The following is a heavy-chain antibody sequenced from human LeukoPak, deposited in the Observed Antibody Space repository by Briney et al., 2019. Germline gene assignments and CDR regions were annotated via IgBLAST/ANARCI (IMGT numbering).Heavy chain of an antibody. J-gene: IGHJ4*02. D-gene: IGHD1-14*01. CDR3: AGDGTDY. CDR2: ISSSSSTI. CDR1: GFTFSNAW. Sequence: GGSLRLSCAASGFTFSNAWMSWVRQAPGKGLEWVSYISSSSSTIYYADSVKGRFTISRDSAKNSLYLQMNSLRAEDTAVYYCAGDGTDYWGQGTLVTVSS. V-gene: IGHV3-48*01.